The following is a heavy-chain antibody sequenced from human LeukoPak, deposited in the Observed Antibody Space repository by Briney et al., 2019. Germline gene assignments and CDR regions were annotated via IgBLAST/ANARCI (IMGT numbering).Heavy chain of an antibody. CDR1: GGSFSGYY. Sequence: PSETLSLTCAVYGGSFSGYYWSWIRQPPGKGLEWIGEINHSGSTNYNPSLKSRVTISVDTSKNQFSLKLSPVTAADTAVYYCAKQLGYCSDGSCYFPYRGQGTLVTVSS. V-gene: IGHV4-34*01. CDR2: INHSGST. D-gene: IGHD2-15*01. CDR3: AKQLGYCSDGSCYFPY. J-gene: IGHJ4*02.